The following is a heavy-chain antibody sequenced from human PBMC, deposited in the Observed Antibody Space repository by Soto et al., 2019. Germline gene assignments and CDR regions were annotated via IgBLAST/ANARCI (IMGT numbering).Heavy chain of an antibody. D-gene: IGHD3-16*01. CDR1: GFTFSDAW. V-gene: IGHV3-15*01. J-gene: IGHJ4*02. Sequence: GGSLRLSCAASGFTFSDAWMTWVRQAPGKGLEWVGRIKTRTDGGTTDYGAPVKGRFTISRDESKNTLYLQMNSLKTEDTAVYYCTSTLGYWGQGTLVTVSS. CDR3: TSTLGY. CDR2: IKTRTDGGTT.